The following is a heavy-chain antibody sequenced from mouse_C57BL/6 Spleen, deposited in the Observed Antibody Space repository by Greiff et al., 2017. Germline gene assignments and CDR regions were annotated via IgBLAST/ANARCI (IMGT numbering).Heavy chain of an antibody. D-gene: IGHD1-1*01. CDR2: IDPENGDT. V-gene: IGHV14-4*01. CDR1: GFNIKDDY. J-gene: IGHJ3*01. Sequence: EVQLQESGAELVRPGASVKLSCTASGFNIKDDYMHWVKQRPEQGLEWIGWIDPENGDTEYASKFQGKATITADTSSNTAYLQLSSLTSEDTAVYYCTSYYYGRVPFAYWGQGTLVTVSA. CDR3: TSYYYGRVPFAY.